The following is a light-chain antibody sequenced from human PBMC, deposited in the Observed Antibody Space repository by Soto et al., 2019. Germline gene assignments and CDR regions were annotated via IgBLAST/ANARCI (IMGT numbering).Light chain of an antibody. V-gene: IGKV3-11*01. CDR3: QQRSNLPLTWT. J-gene: IGKJ1*01. Sequence: EIVLTQSPATLSLSPGERATLSCRASQNFGDYLAWYQQKPGQAPRLLIYDASKRATGIPARFSGAGSGTDFTLTISSLEPEDFAVYYCQQRSNLPLTWTFGQGTKVEIK. CDR2: DAS. CDR1: QNFGDY.